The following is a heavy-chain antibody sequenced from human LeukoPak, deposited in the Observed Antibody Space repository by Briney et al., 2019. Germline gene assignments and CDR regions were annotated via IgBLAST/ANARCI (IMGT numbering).Heavy chain of an antibody. CDR3: ARVNSGSYHGGDY. V-gene: IGHV3-48*03. CDR1: GFTFSSYE. Sequence: QPGGSLRLSCAASGFTFSSYEMNWVRQAPGKGLEWVSYISSSGSTIYYADSVKGRFTISRDNAKNSLYLQMNGLRAEDTAVYYCARVNSGSYHGGDYWGQGTLVTVSS. D-gene: IGHD1-26*01. CDR2: ISSSGSTI. J-gene: IGHJ4*02.